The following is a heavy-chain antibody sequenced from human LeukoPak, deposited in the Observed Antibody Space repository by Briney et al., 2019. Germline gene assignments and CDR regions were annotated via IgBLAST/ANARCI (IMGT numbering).Heavy chain of an antibody. CDR3: ARHADWIYGMDV. D-gene: IGHD3/OR15-3a*01. J-gene: IGHJ6*02. CDR1: GGSISSSSYY. CDR2: IYYSGST. V-gene: IGHV4-39*01. Sequence: PSETLSLTCTVSGGSISSSSYYWGWIRQPPGKGLEWIGSIYYSGSTNYNPSLKSRVTISVDTSKNQFSLKLSSVTAADTAVYYCARHADWIYGMDVWGQGTTVTVSS.